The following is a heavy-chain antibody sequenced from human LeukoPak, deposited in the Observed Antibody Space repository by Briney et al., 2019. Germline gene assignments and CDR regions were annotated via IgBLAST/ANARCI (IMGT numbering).Heavy chain of an antibody. D-gene: IGHD6-13*01. Sequence: PGGSLRLSCAASGFAFSASAMHWVRQASGKGLEWVGCIRTKPNSYATAYAASVKGRFTISRDDSKNTAYLQMNSLKTEDTAVYYCTRSLSSSSDYWGQGTLVTVSS. CDR2: IRTKPNSYAT. V-gene: IGHV3-73*01. CDR3: TRSLSSSSDY. J-gene: IGHJ4*02. CDR1: GFAFSASA.